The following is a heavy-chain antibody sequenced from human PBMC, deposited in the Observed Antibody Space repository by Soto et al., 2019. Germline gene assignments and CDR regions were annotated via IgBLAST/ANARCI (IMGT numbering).Heavy chain of an antibody. J-gene: IGHJ3*02. CDR1: GGSISSGDYY. CDR3: ARGVSVEMATILPAFDI. Sequence: QVQLQESGPGLVKPSQTLSLTCTVSGGSISSGDYYWSWIRQPPGKGLEWIGYIYYSGSTYYNPSLKSRVTISVDTSKNQFSLKMSSVTAADTAVYYCARGVSVEMATILPAFDIWGQGTMVTVSS. V-gene: IGHV4-30-4*01. CDR2: IYYSGST. D-gene: IGHD5-12*01.